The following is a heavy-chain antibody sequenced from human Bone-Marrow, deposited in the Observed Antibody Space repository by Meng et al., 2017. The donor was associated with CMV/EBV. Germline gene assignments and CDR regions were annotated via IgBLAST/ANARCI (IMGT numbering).Heavy chain of an antibody. CDR3: AREWIVEGPIVDYYYGMDV. J-gene: IGHJ6*02. CDR2: IIPIFGTA. V-gene: IGHV1-69*05. Sequence: SVKVSCKASGGTFSSYAISWVRQAPGQGLEWMGGIIPIFGTANYAQKFQGRVTITTDESTSTAYMELSSLRSEDTAVYYCAREWIVEGPIVDYYYGMDVWGQGTTVTVSS. CDR1: GGTFSSYA. D-gene: IGHD3-22*01.